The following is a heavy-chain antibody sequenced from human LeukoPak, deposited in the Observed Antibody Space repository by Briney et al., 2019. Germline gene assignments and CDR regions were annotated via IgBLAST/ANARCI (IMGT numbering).Heavy chain of an antibody. J-gene: IGHJ4*02. CDR1: GFIFDYYT. CDR2: ISWDGSST. Sequence: PGGSLRLSCAASGFIFDYYTMHWVRQAPGKGLEWVSLISWDGSSTYYADSVKGRFTISRDNSKNSLSLQMNSLRAEDTALYYCAKDGKNYFDYWGQGTLVTVPS. V-gene: IGHV3-43*01. CDR3: AKDGKNYFDY.